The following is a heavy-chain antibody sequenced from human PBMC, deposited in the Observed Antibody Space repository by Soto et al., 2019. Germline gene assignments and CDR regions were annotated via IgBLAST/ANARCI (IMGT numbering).Heavy chain of an antibody. D-gene: IGHD1-1*01. Sequence: PSETLSLTCTVSGGSISSHYWSWIRQPPGQGLEWIGYIYYRGNTYYNPSLKTRVTISLDKSKSQFSLKLNSVTAADSAVYFCARLEGLATISYYFDYWGQGTLVTVSS. CDR3: ARLEGLATISYYFDY. CDR1: GGSISSHY. V-gene: IGHV4-59*04. J-gene: IGHJ4*02. CDR2: IYYRGNT.